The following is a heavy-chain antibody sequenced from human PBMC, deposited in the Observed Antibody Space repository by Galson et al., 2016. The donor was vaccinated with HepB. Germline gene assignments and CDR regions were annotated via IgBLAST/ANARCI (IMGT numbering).Heavy chain of an antibody. J-gene: IGHJ4*02. CDR1: GFTFSDSD. D-gene: IGHD2-2*01. Sequence: LRLSCAASGFTFSDSDIHWVRQASGKGLEGVGRITHRGDNHATTYAASVKGRFTISRDDSRNTASLQMNSLETEDTAVYYCARDQGEHTYAHDYWGPGILVTVSS. V-gene: IGHV3-73*01. CDR2: ITHRGDNHAT. CDR3: ARDQGEHTYAHDY.